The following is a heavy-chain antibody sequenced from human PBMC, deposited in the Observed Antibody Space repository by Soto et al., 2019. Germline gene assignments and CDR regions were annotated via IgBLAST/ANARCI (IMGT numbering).Heavy chain of an antibody. CDR2: IDHTGST. J-gene: IGHJ6*02. V-gene: IGHV4-34*01. Sequence: QVQLQQWSAGLLKPSETLSLTCAVYGGSFSGYYWSWIRQPPGKGLEWIGEIDHTGSTNYNPSLKSRVTISLDTSNNQFSLKLSSVTAADTAVHYCARVRPRYGMDVWGQGTTVTVSS. CDR3: ARVRPRYGMDV. CDR1: GGSFSGYY.